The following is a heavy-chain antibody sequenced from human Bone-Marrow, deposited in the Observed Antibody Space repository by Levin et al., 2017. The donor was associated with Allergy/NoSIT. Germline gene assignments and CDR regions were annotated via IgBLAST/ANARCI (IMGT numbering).Heavy chain of an antibody. D-gene: IGHD5-12*01. V-gene: IGHV7-4-1*02. CDR1: GYTFTSYA. CDR2: INTNTGNP. Sequence: GASVKVSCKASGYTFTSYAMNWVRQAPGQGLEWMGWINTNTGNPTYAQGFTGRFVFSLDTSVSTAYLQISSLKAEDTAVYYCARGVRDMWLRLTATFDYWGQGTLVTVSS. J-gene: IGHJ4*02. CDR3: ARGVRDMWLRLTATFDY.